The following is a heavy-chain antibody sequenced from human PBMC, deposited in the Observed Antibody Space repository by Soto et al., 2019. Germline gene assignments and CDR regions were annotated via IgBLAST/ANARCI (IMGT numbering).Heavy chain of an antibody. J-gene: IGHJ3*02. V-gene: IGHV4-4*07. Sequence: SETLSLTCTVPGGSISGYFWSWIRQPAGKGLDWIGRIYSSGSTNYNPSLNSRTTMSVDTSKNQFSLKLSSVSAADTAVYYCARAYDSNGNHAFDIWGQGTLVTVS. CDR3: ARAYDSNGNHAFDI. D-gene: IGHD3-22*01. CDR1: GGSISGYF. CDR2: IYSSGST.